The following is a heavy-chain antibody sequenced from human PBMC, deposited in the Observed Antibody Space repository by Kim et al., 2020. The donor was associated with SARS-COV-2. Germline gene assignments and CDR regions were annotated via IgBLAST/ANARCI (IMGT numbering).Heavy chain of an antibody. D-gene: IGHD6-6*01. CDR3: ARDDSSSSSGNWFDP. Sequence: PSLKSRVTISVDTSKNQFSLKLSSVTAADTAVYYCARDDSSSSSGNWFDPWGQGTLVTVSS. J-gene: IGHJ5*02. V-gene: IGHV4-34*13.